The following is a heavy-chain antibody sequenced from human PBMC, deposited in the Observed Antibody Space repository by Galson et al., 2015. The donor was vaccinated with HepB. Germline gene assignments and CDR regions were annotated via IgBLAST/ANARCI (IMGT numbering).Heavy chain of an antibody. J-gene: IGHJ3*02. D-gene: IGHD2-21*02. V-gene: IGHV3-23*01. CDR1: GFTFSSYA. CDR2: ISGSGGST. CDR3: AKDMTTVTPPGVVTAIDAFDI. Sequence: SLRLSCAASGFTFSSYAMSWVRQAPGKGLEWVSAISGSGGSTYYADSVKGRFTISRNNSKNTLYLQMNSLRAEDTAVYYCAKDMTTVTPPGVVTAIDAFDIWGQGTMVTVSS.